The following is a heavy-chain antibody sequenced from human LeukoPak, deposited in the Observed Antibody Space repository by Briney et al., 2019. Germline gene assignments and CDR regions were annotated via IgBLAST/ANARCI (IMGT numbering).Heavy chain of an antibody. D-gene: IGHD1-1*01. CDR3: ARGPPRGKYYYMDV. Sequence: GTSLRLSCAASGFTFSDYAMHWVRQAPGKGLEWVAVIAYGGSYKHHADSLRGRFTISRDNAKNSLYLQMNSLTAGDTAVYYCARGPPRGKYYYMDVWGKGTTVTVSS. J-gene: IGHJ6*03. CDR2: IAYGGSYK. CDR1: GFTFSDYA. V-gene: IGHV3-30*14.